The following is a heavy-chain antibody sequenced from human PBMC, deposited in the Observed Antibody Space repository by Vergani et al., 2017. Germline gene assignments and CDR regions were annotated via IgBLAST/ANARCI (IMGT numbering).Heavy chain of an antibody. V-gene: IGHV5-51*01. Sequence: EVQLVQSGAEVKKPGESLKISCKGSGYSFTSYWIGWVRQMPGKGLEWIGIIYPGDSDTRYSPSFQGQVTISADKSISTAYLQWSSLKASDTAMYYCARRGVTTRKYYYYGMDVWGQGTTVTVSS. CDR1: GYSFTSYW. D-gene: IGHD4-17*01. J-gene: IGHJ6*02. CDR3: ARRGVTTRKYYYYGMDV. CDR2: IYPGDSDT.